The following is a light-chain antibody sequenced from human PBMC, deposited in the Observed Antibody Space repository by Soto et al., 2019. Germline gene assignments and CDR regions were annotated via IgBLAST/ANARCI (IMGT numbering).Light chain of an antibody. CDR3: SSYTSSRTVV. CDR1: SSDVGGYNY. Sequence: QSALTQPASVSGSPGQSITISCTGTSSDVGGYNYVSWYQQHPGKVPKLMIYDVNNRPSGVSNRFSGSKSGNTASLTISGLQAEDEADYYCSSYTSSRTVVFGGGTKLTVL. CDR2: DVN. J-gene: IGLJ2*01. V-gene: IGLV2-14*01.